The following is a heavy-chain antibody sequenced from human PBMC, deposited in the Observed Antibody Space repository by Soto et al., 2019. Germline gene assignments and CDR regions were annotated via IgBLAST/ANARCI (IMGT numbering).Heavy chain of an antibody. D-gene: IGHD2-15*01. CDR2: IIPIFGTA. CDR3: ARDGPCSGGSSYSESYSDY. V-gene: IGHV1-69*06. J-gene: IGHJ4*02. Sequence: QVQLVQSGAEVKKPGSSVRVSCKASGGTFSSYAISWVRQAPGQGLVWMGGIIPIFGTANYAQKFQGRVTITADKSTSTAYMELSSLRSEDTAVYYCARDGPCSGGSSYSESYSDYWRQGTLLTVSS. CDR1: GGTFSSYA.